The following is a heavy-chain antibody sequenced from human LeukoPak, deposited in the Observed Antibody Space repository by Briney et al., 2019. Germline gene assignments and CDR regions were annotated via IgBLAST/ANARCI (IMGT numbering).Heavy chain of an antibody. J-gene: IGHJ4*02. V-gene: IGHV3-66*02. D-gene: IGHD5-24*01. CDR3: ARDPRDGYGHFDY. CDR1: GFTFSGNH. CDR2: IYSDGDT. Sequence: QPGGSLRLSCVVSGFTFSGNHMNWVRQAPGKGLEWVSVIYSDGDTYYADSVKGRFTISRDSSRNTLSLQMNSLKPEDTAVYYCARDPRDGYGHFDYWDQGTLVTVSS.